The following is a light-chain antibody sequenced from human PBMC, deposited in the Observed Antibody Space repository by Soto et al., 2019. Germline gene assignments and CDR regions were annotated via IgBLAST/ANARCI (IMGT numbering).Light chain of an antibody. CDR1: QSVSSY. J-gene: IGKJ2*01. CDR3: QQRASWPYT. Sequence: EIVFTPSPAPLSFSPGERAPLSCRASQSVSSYLAWYQQKPGQAPRLLIYDASNRATGIPARFSGSGSGTDFTLTIGSLEPEESALYYCQQRASWPYTSGQGTKV. V-gene: IGKV3-11*01. CDR2: DAS.